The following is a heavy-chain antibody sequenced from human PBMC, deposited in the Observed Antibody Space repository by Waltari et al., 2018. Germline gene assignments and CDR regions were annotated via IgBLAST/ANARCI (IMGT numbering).Heavy chain of an antibody. Sequence: LVQPGGSLRLSCTASGFRFSLYGMSWVRQAPGKGLEWVSAISGSGADTFYADSVKDRFVISRDNSKNTVFLEMNSLRAEDTALYYCAKDPPGSYYEGFDEWGQGTMVTVSS. J-gene: IGHJ3*01. CDR3: AKDPPGSYYEGFDE. CDR1: GFRFSLYG. D-gene: IGHD1-26*01. CDR2: ISGSGADT. V-gene: IGHV3-23*01.